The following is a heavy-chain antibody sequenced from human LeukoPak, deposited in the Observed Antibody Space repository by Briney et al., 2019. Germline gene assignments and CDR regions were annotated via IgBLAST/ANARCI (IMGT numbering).Heavy chain of an antibody. D-gene: IGHD3-10*01. CDR3: ARVTYYYGSGSYGGDY. CDR2: INSDGSST. J-gene: IGHJ4*02. Sequence: GGSLRLSCAASGFTFSSYWMHWVRQAPGKGLVWVSRINSDGSSTSYADSVKGRFTISRDNAKSTLYLQMNSLRAEDTAVYYCARVTYYYGSGSYGGDYWGPGTLVTVSS. V-gene: IGHV3-74*01. CDR1: GFTFSSYW.